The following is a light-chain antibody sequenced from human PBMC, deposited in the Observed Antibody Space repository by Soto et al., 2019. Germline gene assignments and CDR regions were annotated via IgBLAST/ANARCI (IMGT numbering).Light chain of an antibody. J-gene: IGLJ2*01. CDR1: SSNIGSNY. CDR3: AAWDYRLGGYVV. Sequence: QSVLTQPPSASGTPGQRVTISCSGSSSNIGSNYVYWYQQLPGTAPKLLIYRNNQRPSGVPDRFSGSKSGTSASLAISGLRSEDEGDYYCAAWDYRLGGYVVFGGGTKLTLL. V-gene: IGLV1-47*01. CDR2: RNN.